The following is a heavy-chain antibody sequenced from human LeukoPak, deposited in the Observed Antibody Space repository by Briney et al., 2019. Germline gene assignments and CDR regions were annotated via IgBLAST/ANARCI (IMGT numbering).Heavy chain of an antibody. V-gene: IGHV1-2*02. J-gene: IGHJ5*02. CDR1: GYTFTGYY. CDR3: ARDRDSSGYYLGWFDP. CDR2: INPNSGGI. D-gene: IGHD3-22*01. Sequence: ASVKVSCKASGYTFTGYYMHWVRQAPGQGLEWMGWINPNSGGINYAQKFQGRVTMTRDTSISTAYMELSRLRSDDTAVYYCARDRDSSGYYLGWFDPWGQGTLVTVSS.